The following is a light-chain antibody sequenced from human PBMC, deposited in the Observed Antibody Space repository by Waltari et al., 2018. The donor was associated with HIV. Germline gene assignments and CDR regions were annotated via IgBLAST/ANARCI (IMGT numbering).Light chain of an antibody. CDR3: HLRSN. V-gene: IGKV3-11*01. CDR1: QSVGRY. Sequence: EIVLTQSPATLSLSPGERATLSRRASQSVGRYLAWYQQKPGQAPRLPIYDASNRATGVPARFSGSGSGTDFTLTISGLEPEDFAVYHCHLRSNFGGGTKVEIK. J-gene: IGKJ4*01. CDR2: DAS.